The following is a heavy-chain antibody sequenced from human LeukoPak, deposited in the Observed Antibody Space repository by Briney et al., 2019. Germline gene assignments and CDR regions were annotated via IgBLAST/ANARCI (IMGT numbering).Heavy chain of an antibody. D-gene: IGHD6-6*01. J-gene: IGHJ4*02. Sequence: PGGSLRLSCAASGFTFSSYAMSWVRQAPGKGLEWVSAISGSGGSTYYAGSVKGRFTISRDNSKNTLFLQMNSLRAEDTAVYYCAKGTYSSSPRDYWGQGTLVTVSS. CDR2: ISGSGGST. CDR1: GFTFSSYA. V-gene: IGHV3-23*01. CDR3: AKGTYSSSPRDY.